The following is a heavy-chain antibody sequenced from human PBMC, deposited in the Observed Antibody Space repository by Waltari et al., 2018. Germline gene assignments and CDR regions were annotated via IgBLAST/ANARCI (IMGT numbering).Heavy chain of an antibody. CDR2: IYYSGST. J-gene: IGHJ4*02. Sequence: QVQLQESGPGLVKPSQTLSLTCTVSGGSISSGGYYWSWTRQPPGKGLEWIGYIYYSGSTYYNPSLKSRVTISVDTSKNQFSLKLSSVTAADTAVYYCARAMRPYSSGWYYFDYWGQGTLVTVSS. V-gene: IGHV4-31*03. CDR3: ARAMRPYSSGWYYFDY. CDR1: GGSISSGGYY. D-gene: IGHD6-19*01.